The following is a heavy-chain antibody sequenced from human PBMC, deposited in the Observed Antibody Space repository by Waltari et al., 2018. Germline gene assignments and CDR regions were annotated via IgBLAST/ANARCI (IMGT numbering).Heavy chain of an antibody. V-gene: IGHV4-38-2*02. CDR3: TREEGGATDY. D-gene: IGHD1-26*01. CDR2: IYHSGRT. J-gene: IGHJ4*02. CDR1: GYSISSGYY. Sequence: QVQLQESGPGLVKPSETLSLTCAVSGYSISSGYYWGWIRQPPGKGLGWIGTIYHSGRTVYNPSLKSRVTLSVETSKNQFSLKLSSVTAADTAVYYCTREEGGATDYWGQGTLVTVSS.